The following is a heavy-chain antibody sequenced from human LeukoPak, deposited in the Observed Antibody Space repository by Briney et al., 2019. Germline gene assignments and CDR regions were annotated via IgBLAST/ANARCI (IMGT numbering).Heavy chain of an antibody. J-gene: IGHJ4*02. V-gene: IGHV4-59*08. CDR2: VYDIGSA. D-gene: IGHD6-13*01. Sequence: SDTLSLTCTVSGVSISSYYWSWLRQPPGKGLEWLGYVYDIGSANYYPSLKSRVTISIDTPKNPFSLKLTSVTAADTAVYYCARHGGSWTFDYWGQGTLVTVSS. CDR3: ARHGGSWTFDY. CDR1: GVSISSYY.